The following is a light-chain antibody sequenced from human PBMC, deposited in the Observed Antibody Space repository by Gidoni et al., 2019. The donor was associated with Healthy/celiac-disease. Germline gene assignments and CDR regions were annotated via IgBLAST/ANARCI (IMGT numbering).Light chain of an antibody. Sequence: DIQMTQSPSSLPASVGDRVTITCRASQGISNYLAWYQQKPGKVPKLLIYAASTLQSGVPSRFSGSGAGTDFTLPISSMQPEDVATYYCQKYNSAPRTFGQGTKVEIK. CDR2: AAS. V-gene: IGKV1-27*01. J-gene: IGKJ1*01. CDR1: QGISNY. CDR3: QKYNSAPRT.